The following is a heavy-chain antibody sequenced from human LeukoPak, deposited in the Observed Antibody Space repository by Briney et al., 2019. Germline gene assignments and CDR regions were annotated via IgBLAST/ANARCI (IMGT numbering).Heavy chain of an antibody. CDR3: ARCEGDNRGHPENPDY. Sequence: GASVKVSCKASGYTFTGYYMHWVRQAPGQGLEWMGWINPNSGGTNYAQKFQGRVTMTRDTSISTAYMELSRLRSDDTAVYYCARCEGDNRGHPENPDYWGQGTLVTVSS. CDR1: GYTFTGYY. D-gene: IGHD1-1*01. V-gene: IGHV1-2*02. J-gene: IGHJ4*02. CDR2: INPNSGGT.